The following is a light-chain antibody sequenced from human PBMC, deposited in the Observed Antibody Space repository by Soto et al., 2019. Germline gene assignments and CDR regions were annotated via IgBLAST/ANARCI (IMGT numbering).Light chain of an antibody. J-gene: IGKJ1*01. V-gene: IGKV3D-20*02. CDR2: GAS. CDR1: HSVYSGY. Sequence: EIVMTHSPSTLSVSPGERATLSCRVSHSVYSGYLAWYQQKPGQAPRLLIYGASSRATGIPARFSGSGSGTDFTLTISSLEPEDFAVYYCQQRSNLPPTFGQGTKVDIK. CDR3: QQRSNLPPT.